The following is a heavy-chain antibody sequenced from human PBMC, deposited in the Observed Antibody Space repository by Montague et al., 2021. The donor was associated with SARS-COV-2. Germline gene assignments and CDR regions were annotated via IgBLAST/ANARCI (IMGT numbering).Heavy chain of an antibody. CDR3: ARHPRYCSGGSCYSGGESDY. J-gene: IGHJ4*02. CDR1: GYSFTSYW. Sequence: QSVAEVKTPGESLKISCKGSGYSFTSYWIDWVRQMPGKGLEWMGIIYPGDSDTRYSPSFHGQVTISADKSISTAYLQWGSLKASDTAMYYCARHPRYCSGGSCYSGGESDYWGQGTLVTVSS. CDR2: IYPGDSDT. V-gene: IGHV5-51*01. D-gene: IGHD2-15*01.